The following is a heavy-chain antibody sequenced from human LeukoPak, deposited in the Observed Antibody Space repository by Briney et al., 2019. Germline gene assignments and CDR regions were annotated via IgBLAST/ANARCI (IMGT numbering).Heavy chain of an antibody. J-gene: IGHJ4*02. Sequence: PGGSLRLSCAASGFTFDDYGMSWVRQAPGKGLEWVSAISGSGGSTYYADSVKGRFTISRDNSKNTLYLQMNSLRAEDTAVYYCAKELEGIRTLIDYWGQGTLVTVSS. CDR1: GFTFDDYG. CDR2: ISGSGGST. CDR3: AKELEGIRTLIDY. D-gene: IGHD3-3*01. V-gene: IGHV3-23*01.